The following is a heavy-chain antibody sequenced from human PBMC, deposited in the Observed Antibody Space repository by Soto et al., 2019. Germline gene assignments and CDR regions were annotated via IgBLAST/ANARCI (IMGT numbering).Heavy chain of an antibody. J-gene: IGHJ4*02. D-gene: IGHD2-15*01. Sequence: SGPTLVNPTQSLTLTCTFSGFSLSTSGMRVSWIRQPPGKALEWLARIDWDDDKFYNTSLKTRLTISKDSSKNQVVLTMTNMDPVDTATYYCARMFHCSGGTCPFDYWGQGALVTVSS. CDR2: IDWDDDK. CDR3: ARMFHCSGGTCPFDY. CDR1: GFSLSTSGMR. V-gene: IGHV2-70*04.